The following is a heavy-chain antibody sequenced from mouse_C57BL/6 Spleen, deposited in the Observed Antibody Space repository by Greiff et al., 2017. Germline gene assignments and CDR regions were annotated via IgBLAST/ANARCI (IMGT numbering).Heavy chain of an antibody. Sequence: EVHLVESGGGLVKPGGSLKLSCAASGFTFSSYAMSWVRQTPEKRLEWVATISDGGSYTYYPDNVKGRFTISRDNAKNNLYLQMSHLKSEDTAMYYCARGGYGSSPYGYFDVWGTGTTVTVSS. V-gene: IGHV5-4*01. CDR1: GFTFSSYA. CDR3: ARGGYGSSPYGYFDV. CDR2: ISDGGSYT. J-gene: IGHJ1*03. D-gene: IGHD1-1*01.